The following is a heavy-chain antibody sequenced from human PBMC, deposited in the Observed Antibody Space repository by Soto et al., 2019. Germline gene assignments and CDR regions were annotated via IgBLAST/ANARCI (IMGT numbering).Heavy chain of an antibody. J-gene: IGHJ4*02. CDR1: GGSISSYY. V-gene: IGHV4-59*08. CDR3: ARRWGRTFDY. D-gene: IGHD7-27*01. CDR2: IYYSGST. Sequence: QVQLQESGPGLVKPSETLSLTCTVSGGSISSYYWSWIRQPPGKGLEWIGYIYYSGSTNYNPSLNSRVTISVDTSKNHFSLKLSSLTAADTAVYYCARRWGRTFDYWGQGTLATVSS.